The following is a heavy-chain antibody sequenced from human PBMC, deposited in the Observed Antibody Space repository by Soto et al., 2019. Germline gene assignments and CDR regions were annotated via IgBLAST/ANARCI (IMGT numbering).Heavy chain of an antibody. Sequence: SETLSLTCTVSGGSISSYYWSWSRQPPWKGLEWIGYIYYSGSTNYNPSLKSRVTISVDTSKNQFSLKLSSVTAADTAVYYCARADALYYDFWSGYYLAGAYYFDYWGQGTLVTVSS. D-gene: IGHD3-3*01. V-gene: IGHV4-59*01. CDR3: ARADALYYDFWSGYYLAGAYYFDY. CDR2: IYYSGST. CDR1: GGSISSYY. J-gene: IGHJ4*02.